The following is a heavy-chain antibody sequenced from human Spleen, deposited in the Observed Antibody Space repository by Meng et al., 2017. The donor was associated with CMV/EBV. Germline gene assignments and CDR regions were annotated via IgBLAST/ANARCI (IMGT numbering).Heavy chain of an antibody. Sequence: GESLKISCAASGFTFSSYAMHWVRQAPGKGLEYVSAISSNGGSTYYADSVKGRFTISRDNSKNTVYMQMHSLSAEDTAVYYCAKVPIPDDSGDYFFDYWGHGTLVTVSS. J-gene: IGHJ4*01. D-gene: IGHD4-17*01. CDR2: ISSNGGST. V-gene: IGHV3-64*02. CDR1: GFTFSSYA. CDR3: AKVPIPDDSGDYFFDY.